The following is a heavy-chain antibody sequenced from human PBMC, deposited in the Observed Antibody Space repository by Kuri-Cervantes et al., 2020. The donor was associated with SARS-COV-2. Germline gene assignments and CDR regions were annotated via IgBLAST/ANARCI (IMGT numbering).Heavy chain of an antibody. Sequence: GGSLRLSCAASGFTFTLFNLNWVRQAPGKGLEWLAHIDSGSASIYYADSVRGRFTISRDNDNDSLYLQMEGLTVDDTALYYCARDPFIPLKGPSGIGMSGPKSYFDSWGEGTLVTVSS. V-gene: IGHV3-48*01. CDR1: GFTFTLFN. CDR2: IDSGSASI. J-gene: IGHJ4*02. D-gene: IGHD2-15*01. CDR3: ARDPFIPLKGPSGIGMSGPKSYFDS.